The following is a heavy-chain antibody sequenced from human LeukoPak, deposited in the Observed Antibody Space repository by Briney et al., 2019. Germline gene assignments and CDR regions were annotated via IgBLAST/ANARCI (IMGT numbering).Heavy chain of an antibody. CDR2: IYYSGST. Sequence: ASETLSLTCTVSGGSISSYYWSWIRQPPGKGLEWIGYIYYSGSTNYNPSLKSRVTISVDTSKNQFSLKLSSVTAADTAVYYCARDLIMGAFDIWGQGTMVTVSS. V-gene: IGHV4-59*12. J-gene: IGHJ3*02. CDR1: GGSISSYY. CDR3: ARDLIMGAFDI. D-gene: IGHD3-16*01.